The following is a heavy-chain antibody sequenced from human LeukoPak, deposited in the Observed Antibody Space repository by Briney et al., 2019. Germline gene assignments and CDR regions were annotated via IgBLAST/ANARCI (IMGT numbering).Heavy chain of an antibody. CDR2: IIPILGIA. Sequence: SVKVSCKASGGTFSSYAISWVRQAPGQGLEWMGRIIPILGIANYAQKFQGRVTITADKSTSTAYMELSSLRAEDTAVYYCAKWGPYCVGDYCPALDSWGPGTLVTVSS. V-gene: IGHV1-69*04. D-gene: IGHD2-21*02. J-gene: IGHJ4*02. CDR1: GGTFSSYA. CDR3: AKWGPYCVGDYCPALDS.